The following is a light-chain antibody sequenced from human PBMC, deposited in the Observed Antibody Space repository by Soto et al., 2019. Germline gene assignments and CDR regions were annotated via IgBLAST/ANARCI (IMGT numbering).Light chain of an antibody. CDR2: GIS. V-gene: IGKV3D-15*01. Sequence: EIGVTQSPSTLSVYPGERATLSCRASQSVNSNYLAWYQQKPGQAPRLLIYGISKRATDIPDRFSGSGSGTEFTLTISSLQPEDFATYYCQQHGQWPITFGQGTRLAIK. J-gene: IGKJ5*01. CDR1: QSVNSN. CDR3: QQHGQWPIT.